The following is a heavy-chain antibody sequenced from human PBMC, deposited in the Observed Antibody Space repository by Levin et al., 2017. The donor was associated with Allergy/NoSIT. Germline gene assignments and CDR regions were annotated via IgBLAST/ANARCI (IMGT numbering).Heavy chain of an antibody. D-gene: IGHD2-15*01. J-gene: IGHJ4*02. CDR1: GFTLSSYW. V-gene: IGHV3-74*01. CDR2: INSDGSST. CDR3: VRRDIFDY. Sequence: GESLKISCAASGFTLSSYWMHWVRQAPGKGLVWVSRINSDGSSTSYADSVKGRFTISRDNAKNTLYLQVNYLRAEDTAVYFCVRRDIFDYWGQGTLVTVSS.